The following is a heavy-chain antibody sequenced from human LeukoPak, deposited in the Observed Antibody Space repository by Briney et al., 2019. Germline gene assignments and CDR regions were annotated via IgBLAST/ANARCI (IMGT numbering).Heavy chain of an antibody. CDR1: GFTFGSYW. D-gene: IGHD6-6*01. CDR3: ARSTAARSFDY. CDR2: INTDGSST. Sequence: GESLRLSCAASGFTFGSYWMHWVRQAPGKGLVWVSRINTDGSSTNYADSVKGRFTISRDNAKNTLFLQMNSLRVEDTAVYYCARSTAARSFDYWGRGTLVTVSS. V-gene: IGHV3-74*01. J-gene: IGHJ4*02.